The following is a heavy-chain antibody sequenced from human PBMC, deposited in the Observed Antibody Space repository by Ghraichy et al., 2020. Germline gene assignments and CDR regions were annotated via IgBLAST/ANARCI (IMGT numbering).Heavy chain of an antibody. CDR3: ARVSSDSSGYYYGIDY. J-gene: IGHJ4*02. CDR1: GFTVSSNY. CDR2: IYSGGSA. V-gene: IGHV3-66*01. D-gene: IGHD3-22*01. Sequence: LSLTCAASGFTVSSNYMSWVRQAPGKGLEWVSVIYSGGSAYYADSVKGRFTISRDNSKNTLYLQMNSLRAEDTAVYYCARVSSDSSGYYYGIDYWGQGTLVTVSS.